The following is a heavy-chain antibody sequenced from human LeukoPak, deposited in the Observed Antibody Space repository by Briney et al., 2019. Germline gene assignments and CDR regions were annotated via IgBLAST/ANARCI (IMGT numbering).Heavy chain of an antibody. CDR1: GGSISSSSYY. D-gene: IGHD4-17*01. J-gene: IGHJ4*02. V-gene: IGHV4-39*01. CDR3: ARHGDGDYVAY. CDR2: INHSGST. Sequence: SETLSLTCTVSGGSISSSSYYWGWIRQPPGKGLEWIGEINHSGSTNYNPSLKSRVTISVDTSKNQFSLKLSSVTAADTAVYYCARHGDGDYVAYWGQGTLVTVSS.